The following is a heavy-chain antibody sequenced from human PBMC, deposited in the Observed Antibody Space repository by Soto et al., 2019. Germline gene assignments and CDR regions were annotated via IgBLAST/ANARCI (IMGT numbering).Heavy chain of an antibody. D-gene: IGHD6-19*01. J-gene: IGHJ3*02. CDR2: IYSGGST. V-gene: IGHV3-53*01. CDR3: ARVPSIAVAGTSAFDI. Sequence: LRLSCAASGFTVSSNYMSWVRQAPGKGLEWVSVIYSGGSTYYADSVKGRFTISRDNSKNTLYLQMNSLRAEDTAVYYCARVPSIAVAGTSAFDIWGQGTMVT. CDR1: GFTVSSNY.